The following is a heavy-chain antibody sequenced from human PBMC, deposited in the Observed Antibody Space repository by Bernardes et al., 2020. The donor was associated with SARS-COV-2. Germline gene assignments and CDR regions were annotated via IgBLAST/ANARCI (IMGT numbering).Heavy chain of an antibody. CDR2: ISAYTDNT. Sequence: ASVKVSCKASYYTFTRYDITWVRQAPGQGLEWMGWISAYTDNTDYAQKFQGRVTMTIDTSTSTAYLELTSLRSDDTAVYYCALEPYCTSTRCPLDYWDQGTLITVSS. J-gene: IGHJ4*02. D-gene: IGHD2-2*01. V-gene: IGHV1-18*01. CDR3: ALEPYCTSTRCPLDY. CDR1: YYTFTRYD.